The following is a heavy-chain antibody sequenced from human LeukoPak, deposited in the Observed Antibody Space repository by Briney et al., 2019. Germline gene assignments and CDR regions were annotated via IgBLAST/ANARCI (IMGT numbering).Heavy chain of an antibody. CDR3: ARSPIVGATNSYYYYYMDV. CDR2: IIPIFGTA. J-gene: IGHJ6*03. D-gene: IGHD1-26*01. V-gene: IGHV1-69*05. Sequence: ASVKVSCKASGGTFSSYAISWVRQAPGQGLEWMGGIIPIFGTANYAQKFQGRVTFTTDESTGTAYMELSSLRSEDTAVYYCARSPIVGATNSYYYYYMDVWGKGTTVTVSS. CDR1: GGTFSSYA.